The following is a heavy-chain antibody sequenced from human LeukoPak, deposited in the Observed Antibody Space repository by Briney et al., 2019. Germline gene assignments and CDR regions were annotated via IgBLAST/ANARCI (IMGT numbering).Heavy chain of an antibody. CDR2: INAGNGNT. D-gene: IGHD3-10*01. J-gene: IGHJ5*02. Sequence: ASVKVSCKASGYTFTSYAMHWVRQAPGQRLEWMGWINAGNGNTKYSQKFQGRVTITRDTSASTAYMELSSLRSEDTAVYYCARGIWFGELLGAWFDPWGQRTLVTVSS. CDR3: ARGIWFGELLGAWFDP. CDR1: GYTFTSYA. V-gene: IGHV1-3*01.